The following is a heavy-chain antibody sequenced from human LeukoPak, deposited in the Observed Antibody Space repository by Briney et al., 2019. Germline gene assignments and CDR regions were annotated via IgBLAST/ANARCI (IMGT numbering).Heavy chain of an antibody. CDR3: ARDSGYENNDY. D-gene: IGHD5-12*01. J-gene: IGHJ4*02. V-gene: IGHV4-39*02. CDR2: IYYSGKT. Sequence: PSETLSLTCTVSGDSISNADSHWAWIRQPPGKGLEWIGSIYYSGKTYYDPSLRSRFTMSVDTSRNQFSLKLISVTAADTAVYYCARDSGYENNDYWGQGTLVTVSS. CDR1: GDSISNADSH.